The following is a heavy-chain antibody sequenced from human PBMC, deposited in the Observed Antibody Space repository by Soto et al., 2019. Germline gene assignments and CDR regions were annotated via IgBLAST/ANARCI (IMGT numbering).Heavy chain of an antibody. D-gene: IGHD1-26*01. CDR1: GYTFTGYY. V-gene: IGHV1-2*04. CDR2: INPNSGGT. J-gene: IGHJ5*02. CDR3: ARAAARELDESWFDP. Sequence: GASVKVSCKTSGYTFTGYYMHWVRQAPGQGLEWMGWINPNSGGTNYAQKFQGWVTMTRDTSISTAYMELSRLRSDDTAVYYCARAAARELDESWFDPSGQGTLVTVSS.